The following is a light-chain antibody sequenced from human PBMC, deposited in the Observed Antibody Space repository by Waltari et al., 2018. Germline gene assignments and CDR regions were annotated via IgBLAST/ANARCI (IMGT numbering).Light chain of an antibody. Sequence: DIQMTQSPSSLSASVGDRVTITCRARQSISSYLNWFQQKPGKAPKHLISASSSLQSGVPSRFSGSGSETDFTLTISSLQPEDFATYYCQQSYSTPPFTFGPGTKVDIK. CDR1: QSISSY. CDR2: ASS. CDR3: QQSYSTPPFT. J-gene: IGKJ3*01. V-gene: IGKV1-39*01.